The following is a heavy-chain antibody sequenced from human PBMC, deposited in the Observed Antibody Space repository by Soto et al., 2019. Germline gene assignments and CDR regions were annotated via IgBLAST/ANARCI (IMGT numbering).Heavy chain of an antibody. J-gene: IGHJ5*02. Sequence: GGSLRLSCAASGFTFSSYAMSWVRQAPGKGLEWVSAISGSGGSTYYADSVKGRFTISRDNSKNTLYLQMNSLRAEDTAVYYCAKDPHCSSTSCYAHAGGWFDPWGQGTLVTVSS. CDR1: GFTFSSYA. CDR2: ISGSGGST. CDR3: AKDPHCSSTSCYAHAGGWFDP. D-gene: IGHD2-2*01. V-gene: IGHV3-23*01.